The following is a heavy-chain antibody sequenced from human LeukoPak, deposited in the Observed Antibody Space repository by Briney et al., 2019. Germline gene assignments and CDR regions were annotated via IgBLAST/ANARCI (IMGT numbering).Heavy chain of an antibody. CDR1: GFTFSTYA. V-gene: IGHV3-23*01. D-gene: IGHD1-26*01. J-gene: IGHJ4*02. CDR3: ARDIYAGASSPGVY. Sequence: GGSLRLSCAASGFTFSTYAMSWVRQSPGKGLEWVSTISGGGDTTYYADSVKGRLTISRDNSKNTLYLQMNTLRAEDTAVYYCARDIYAGASSPGVYWGQGTLVTVSS. CDR2: ISGGGDTT.